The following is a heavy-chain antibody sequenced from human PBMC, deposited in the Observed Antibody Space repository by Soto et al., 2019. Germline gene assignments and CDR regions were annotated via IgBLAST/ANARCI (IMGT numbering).Heavy chain of an antibody. V-gene: IGHV3-11*06. Sequence: QIQVVESGGGLVKPGGALRLSCEASGFTFSDFYMSWIRQAPGKGLEWLSYISLKSNYREYAESVKGRHTISRDNAKNSLSLQMNSLRVEDTAVYYCVRGGGGGQFDSWGQGALVTVSS. CDR1: GFTFSDFY. D-gene: IGHD2-21*01. CDR3: VRGGGGGQFDS. J-gene: IGHJ4*02. CDR2: ISLKSNYR.